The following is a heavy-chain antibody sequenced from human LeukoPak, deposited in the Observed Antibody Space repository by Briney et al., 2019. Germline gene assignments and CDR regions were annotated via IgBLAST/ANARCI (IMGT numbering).Heavy chain of an antibody. V-gene: IGHV3-21*01. Sequence: PGGSLRLSCAVSGLTFSSYSMSWVRQAPGKGLEWVSSISSSSYIYYADSVKGRFTISRDNAKNSLYLQMNSLRAEDTAVYYCARASRFTMTVVIWGQGTMVTVSS. CDR1: GLTFSSYS. D-gene: IGHD3-22*01. CDR3: ARASRFTMTVVI. J-gene: IGHJ3*01. CDR2: ISSSSYI.